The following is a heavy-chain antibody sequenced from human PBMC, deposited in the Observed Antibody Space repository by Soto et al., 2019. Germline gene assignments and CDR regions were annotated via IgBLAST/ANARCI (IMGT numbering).Heavy chain of an antibody. CDR1: GFTFSSYA. J-gene: IGHJ6*02. V-gene: IGHV3-30-3*01. CDR2: ISYDGSNK. Sequence: QVPLVESGGGVVQPGRSLRLSCAASGFTFSSYAMHWVRQAPGKGLEWVAVISYDGSNKYYADSVKGRFTISRDNSKNTLYLQMNSLRAEDTAVYYCASPFDGMDVWGQGTTVTVSS. CDR3: ASPFDGMDV.